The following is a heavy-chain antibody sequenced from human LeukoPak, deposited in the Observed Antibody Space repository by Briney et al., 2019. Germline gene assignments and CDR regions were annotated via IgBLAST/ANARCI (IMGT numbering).Heavy chain of an antibody. Sequence: GGSLRISCEASGLTISNAWMSWVRQAPGKGLEWVGRIKSKSDGDTTDHAAPVKGRFTISRDDAKNTLYLQMNSLVSEDTGVYYCTTPPDWGQGTLVSVSS. CDR3: TTPPD. J-gene: IGHJ4*02. V-gene: IGHV3-15*01. CDR1: GLTISNAW. CDR2: IKSKSDGDTT.